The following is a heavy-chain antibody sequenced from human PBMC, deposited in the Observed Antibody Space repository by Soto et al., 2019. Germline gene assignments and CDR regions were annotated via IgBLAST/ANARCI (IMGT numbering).Heavy chain of an antibody. J-gene: IGHJ6*02. CDR3: ARRRGPYYDFWSGPYGMDV. Sequence: SVKVSCKASGGAFSSYAMSWVRQAPGQGREWMGGIIPIFGTANYAQKVQGRVTITADESTSTAYMELSSLSSEDTAVYYCARRRGPYYDFWSGPYGMDVWGQGTTVTVSS. CDR1: GGAFSSYA. CDR2: IIPIFGTA. D-gene: IGHD3-3*01. V-gene: IGHV1-69*13.